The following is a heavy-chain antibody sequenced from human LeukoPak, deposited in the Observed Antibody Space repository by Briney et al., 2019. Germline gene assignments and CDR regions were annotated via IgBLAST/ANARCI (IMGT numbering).Heavy chain of an antibody. J-gene: IGHJ6*03. Sequence: SETLSLTCTVSGGSISSSSYYWSWIRQPPGKGLEWIGYIYYSGNTYYNPSLKSRITMSLDTSKSQFSLKLSSVTAADTAVYYCARDHQGSGWGYHYYFMDVWGKGTTVTVSS. V-gene: IGHV4-30-4*08. CDR3: ARDHQGSGWGYHYYFMDV. D-gene: IGHD6-19*01. CDR1: GGSISSSSYY. CDR2: IYYSGNT.